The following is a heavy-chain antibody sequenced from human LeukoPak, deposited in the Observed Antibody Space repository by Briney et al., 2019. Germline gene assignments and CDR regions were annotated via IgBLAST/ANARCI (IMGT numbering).Heavy chain of an antibody. J-gene: IGHJ4*02. CDR2: IKQDGSEQ. V-gene: IGHV3-7*01. CDR1: GFTFTTYW. CDR3: ARDTYYYDSSGYYNDY. Sequence: GGSLRLSCAASGFTFTTYWMGWVRQAPGKGLEWVANIKQDGSEQYYVDSVKGRFTISRDNAKNSLYLQMNSLRAEDTAVYYCARDTYYYDSSGYYNDYWGQGTLVTVSS. D-gene: IGHD3-22*01.